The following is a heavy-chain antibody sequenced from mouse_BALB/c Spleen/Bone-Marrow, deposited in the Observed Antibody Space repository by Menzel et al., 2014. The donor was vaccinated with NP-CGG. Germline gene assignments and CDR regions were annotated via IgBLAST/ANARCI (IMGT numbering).Heavy chain of an antibody. Sequence: QLQQSGPGLVAPSQSLSITCTVSGFSLTSYGVHWVRQPPGKGLEWLGVIWAGGSTNYNSAIMSRLSISKDNSKSQVFLKMSSLQTDDTAMYYCARDYGSSYYAMDYWGQGTSVTVSS. CDR1: GFSLTSYG. V-gene: IGHV2-9*02. D-gene: IGHD1-1*01. CDR3: ARDYGSSYYAMDY. J-gene: IGHJ4*01. CDR2: IWAGGST.